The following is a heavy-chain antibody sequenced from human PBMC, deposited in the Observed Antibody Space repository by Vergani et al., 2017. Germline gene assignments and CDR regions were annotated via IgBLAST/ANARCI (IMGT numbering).Heavy chain of an antibody. D-gene: IGHD4-23*01. CDR3: ARGVGPTVVNGWGSDYFDY. J-gene: IGHJ4*02. Sequence: QVQLVQSGAEVKKPGSSVKVSCKASGGTFSSYAISWVRQAPGQGLEWMGRIIPIFGTANYAQKFQGRVTLTADKSTSTAYMELNSLRAEDTAVYYCARGVGPTVVNGWGSDYFDYWGQGTLVTVSS. CDR2: IIPIFGTA. CDR1: GGTFSSYA. V-gene: IGHV1-69*14.